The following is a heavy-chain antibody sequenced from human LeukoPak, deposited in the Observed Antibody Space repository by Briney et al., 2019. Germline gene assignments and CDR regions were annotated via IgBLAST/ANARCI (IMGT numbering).Heavy chain of an antibody. D-gene: IGHD5-12*01. Sequence: ASVTVSCTASAYTFTNYYMYWVRQAPGQGLEWMGIINPSGGSTSYAQKFQGRVTMTRDTSTSTVYMELSSLRSDDTAVYYCARANIVATITQTSDYWGQGTLVTVSS. CDR1: AYTFTNYY. CDR3: ARANIVATITQTSDY. V-gene: IGHV1-46*01. CDR2: INPSGGST. J-gene: IGHJ4*02.